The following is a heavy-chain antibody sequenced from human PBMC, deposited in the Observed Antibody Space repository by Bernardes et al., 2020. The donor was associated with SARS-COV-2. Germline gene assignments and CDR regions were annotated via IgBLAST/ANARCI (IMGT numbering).Heavy chain of an antibody. CDR1: GFTFNNYY. J-gene: IGHJ4*02. CDR3: ATKIDSGNSGFDF. CDR2: LYVGGST. Sequence: GSLRLSCEASGFTFNNYYMAWVRQAPGKGLEWVSILYVGGSTYSADSVKGRFTISRDNSKNTLSLQMSSLRAEDTAVYYCATKIDSGNSGFDFWGQGTLVTVSS. D-gene: IGHD7-27*01. V-gene: IGHV3-66*01.